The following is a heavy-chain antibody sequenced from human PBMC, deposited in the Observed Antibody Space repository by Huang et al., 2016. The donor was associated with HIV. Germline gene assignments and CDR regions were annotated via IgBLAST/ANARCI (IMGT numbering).Heavy chain of an antibody. CDR2: ISGNIDTR. CDR1: SFSFDEYA. D-gene: IGHD3-16*01. J-gene: IGHJ2*01. CDR3: AKDIGGWGGYFDL. V-gene: IGHV3-9*01. Sequence: VQLVESGGGLVQTGRSLRRSCAAASFSFDEYAMHWVRQPPGKGLEWVTGISGNIDTRDYEKSVKGRFTISRDNAKNSLYLQMNSLIVEDTALYYCAKDIGGWGGYFDLWGRGTLVTVSS.